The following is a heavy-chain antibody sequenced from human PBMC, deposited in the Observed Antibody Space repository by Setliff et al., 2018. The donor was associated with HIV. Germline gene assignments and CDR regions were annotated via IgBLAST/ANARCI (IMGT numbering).Heavy chain of an antibody. CDR1: GGSISSYY. CDR2: IYYSGMT. J-gene: IGHJ5*02. Sequence: SETLSLTCSVSGGSISSYYWSWIRQPPGKGLEWIGDIYYSGMTNYNPSLQSRVTISLDTSKNQFSLKVNSVTAADTAVYFCARRSDRFDPWGQGTLVTVSS. V-gene: IGHV4-59*08. CDR3: ARRSDRFDP.